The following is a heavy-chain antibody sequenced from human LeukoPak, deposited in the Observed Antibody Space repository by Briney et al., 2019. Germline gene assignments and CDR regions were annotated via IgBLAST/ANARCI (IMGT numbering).Heavy chain of an antibody. CDR2: IDPSDSYT. J-gene: IGHJ4*02. Sequence: GESLQISCKGSGYIFTSYWISWVRQMPGKGLEWMGRIDPSDSYTNYSPSFQGHVTISADKSISTAYLQWSSLKASDTAMYYCARRAYDSSGYQDYWGQGTLVTVSS. CDR1: GYIFTSYW. D-gene: IGHD3-22*01. CDR3: ARRAYDSSGYQDY. V-gene: IGHV5-10-1*01.